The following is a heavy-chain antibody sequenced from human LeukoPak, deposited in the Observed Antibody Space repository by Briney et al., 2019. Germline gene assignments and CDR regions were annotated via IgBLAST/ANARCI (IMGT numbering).Heavy chain of an antibody. D-gene: IGHD3-22*01. J-gene: IGHJ4*02. CDR2: ISSSSYI. V-gene: IGHV3-21*01. Sequence: GGSLRLSCAASGFTFSSYSMNWVRQAPGKGLEWVSSISSSSYIYYADSVKGRFTISRDNAKNSLYLQMNSLRAEDTAVYYCARDSPLFGSSGYFPFDYWGQGTLVTVSS. CDR1: GFTFSSYS. CDR3: ARDSPLFGSSGYFPFDY.